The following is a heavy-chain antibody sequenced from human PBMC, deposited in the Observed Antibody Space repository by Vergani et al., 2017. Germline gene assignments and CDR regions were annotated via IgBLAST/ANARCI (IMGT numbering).Heavy chain of an antibody. V-gene: IGHV3-23*01. J-gene: IGHJ4*02. Sequence: EVQLLESGGGLVQPGGSLRLSCAASGFTFSSYAMSWVRQAPGKGLEWVSAISGSGGSTYYADSVKGRFTISRDNSKNTLYLQMNSLRAEDTAVYYCAKSIVGATRLRVGGIYYWGQGTLVTVSS. CDR3: AKSIVGATRLRVGGIYY. CDR2: ISGSGGST. D-gene: IGHD1-26*01. CDR1: GFTFSSYA.